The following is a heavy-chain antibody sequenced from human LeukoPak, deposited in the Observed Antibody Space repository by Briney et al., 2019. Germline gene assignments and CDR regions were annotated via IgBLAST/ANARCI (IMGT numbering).Heavy chain of an antibody. CDR2: ISAYNGKT. Sequence: GASVKVSCKASGYTFTNYGITWVRQAPGQGLEWMGWISAYNGKTNYPQKFQGRVTMTTDTSTSTAYMELRSLRSDDTAIYYCARDPLTYYPDTSGYSCYFDYWGQGTLVTVSS. J-gene: IGHJ4*02. CDR3: ARDPLTYYPDTSGYSCYFDY. CDR1: GYTFTNYG. V-gene: IGHV1-18*01. D-gene: IGHD3-22*01.